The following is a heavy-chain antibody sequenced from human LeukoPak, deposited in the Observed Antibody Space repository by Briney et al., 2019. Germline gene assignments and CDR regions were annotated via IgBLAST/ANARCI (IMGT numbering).Heavy chain of an antibody. CDR1: GFTFSSYG. D-gene: IGHD6-13*01. J-gene: IGHJ2*01. CDR2: IRYDGSNK. V-gene: IGHV3-30*02. CDR3: AKGLGKAGAGNTWYFDL. Sequence: KSGGSLRLSCAASGFTFSSYGMHWVRQAPGKGLEWVAFIRYDGSNKYYADSVKGRFTISRDNSKNTLYLQMNSLRAEDTAVYYCAKGLGKAGAGNTWYFDLWGRGTLVTVSS.